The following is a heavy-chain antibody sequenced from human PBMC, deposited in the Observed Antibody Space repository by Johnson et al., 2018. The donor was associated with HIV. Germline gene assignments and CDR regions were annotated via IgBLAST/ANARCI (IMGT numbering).Heavy chain of an antibody. D-gene: IGHD2-2*01. Sequence: VQLVESGGGVVQPGGSLRLSCAASGFTFSNYGMHWVCQAPEKGLEWVAFIRYDGSNKYYGDSVKGRFTISRDGSKNTLFLQMNSLRAEDTAVDYCARRCSSSSCSHGAFDIWGQGTVVTVSS. J-gene: IGHJ3*02. CDR1: GFTFSNYG. CDR2: IRYDGSNK. CDR3: ARRCSSSSCSHGAFDI. V-gene: IGHV3-30*02.